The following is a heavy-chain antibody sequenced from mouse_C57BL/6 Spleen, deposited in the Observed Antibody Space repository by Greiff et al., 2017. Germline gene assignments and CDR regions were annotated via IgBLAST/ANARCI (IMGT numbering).Heavy chain of an antibody. D-gene: IGHD3-1*01. V-gene: IGHV1-18*01. Sequence: VQLQQSGPELVKPGASVKIPCKASGYTFTDYNMDWVKQSHGKSLEWIGDINPNNGGTIYNQKFKGKGTLTVDKSSNTAYMELVSLTSEDTAVYYCARSGATGGWFAYWGQGTLVTVSA. CDR1: GYTFTDYN. J-gene: IGHJ3*01. CDR2: INPNNGGT. CDR3: ARSGATGGWFAY.